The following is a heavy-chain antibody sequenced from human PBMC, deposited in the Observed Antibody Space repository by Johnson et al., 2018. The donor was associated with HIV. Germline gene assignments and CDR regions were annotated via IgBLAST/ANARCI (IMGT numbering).Heavy chain of an antibody. CDR1: GFTFSDYY. J-gene: IGHJ3*02. D-gene: IGHD6-13*01. CDR3: ARDHSRSWYRGFGGAFDI. CDR2: ISSSGSTI. Sequence: QVQLVESGGGLVKPGGSLRLSCAASGFTFSDYYMSWIRQAPGKGLEWVSYISSSGSTIYYADSVKGRFTISRDNAKNSLYLQMNSLRAEETAVYYCARDHSRSWYRGFGGAFDIWGQGTMVTVSS. V-gene: IGHV3-11*04.